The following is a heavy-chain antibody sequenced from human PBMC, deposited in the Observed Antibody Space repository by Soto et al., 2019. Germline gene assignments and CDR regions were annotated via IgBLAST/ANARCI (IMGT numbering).Heavy chain of an antibody. J-gene: IGHJ6*02. CDR2: ISSRASTI. CDR1: GFTFSDYY. Sequence: GGSLRLSCAASGFTFSDYYVCWIRQAPGKGLEWVSYISSRASTIYYADSVKGRFTISRDSAKNSLYLQMNSLRDEDTGVYYCARVIYGGWSTIKDYYYYAMDVWGQGTTVTVSS. V-gene: IGHV3-11*04. CDR3: ARVIYGGWSTIKDYYYYAMDV. D-gene: IGHD5-12*01.